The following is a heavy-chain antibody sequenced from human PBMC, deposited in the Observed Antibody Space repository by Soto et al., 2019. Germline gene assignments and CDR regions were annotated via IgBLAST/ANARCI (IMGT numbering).Heavy chain of an antibody. V-gene: IGHV3-23*01. D-gene: IGHD6-13*01. CDR1: GFTFSSYA. Sequence: GGSLRLSCAASGFTFSSYAMSWVRQAPGKGLEWVSAISGGGNDRFYADSVRGRFTISRDNSRNTLYLHMNSLRAEDTAVHYCARSLFIASTDTEPFDSWGQGTLVTVSS. J-gene: IGHJ4*02. CDR3: ARSLFIASTDTEPFDS. CDR2: ISGGGNDR.